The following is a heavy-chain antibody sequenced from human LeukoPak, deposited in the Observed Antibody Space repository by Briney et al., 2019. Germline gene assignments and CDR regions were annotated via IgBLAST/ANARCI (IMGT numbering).Heavy chain of an antibody. V-gene: IGHV4-39*07. CDR2: IYYSGST. D-gene: IGHD2-2*01. J-gene: IGHJ4*02. CDR3: ARDRSGCSSTSCPGFVDY. Sequence: TSETLSLTYTVSGGSISSSSYYWGWIRQPPGKGLEWIGSIYYSGSTYYNPSLKSRVTISVDTSKNQFSLKLSSVTAADTAVYYCARDRSGCSSTSCPGFVDYWGQGTLVTVSS. CDR1: GGSISSSSYY.